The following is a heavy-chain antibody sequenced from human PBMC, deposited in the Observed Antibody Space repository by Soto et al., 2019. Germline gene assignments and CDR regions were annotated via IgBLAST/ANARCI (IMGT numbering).Heavy chain of an antibody. CDR3: ARQTRTGITGTKSGAFDI. CDR1: GYTFTGYY. V-gene: IGHV1-2*02. J-gene: IGHJ3*02. Sequence: ASVKVSCKASGYTFTGYYMHWVRQAPGQGLEWMRWINPNSGGTNYAQKFQGRVTMTRDTSISTAYMELSRLRSDDTAVYYCARQTRTGITGTKSGAFDIWGQGTMVTVSS. CDR2: INPNSGGT. D-gene: IGHD1-7*01.